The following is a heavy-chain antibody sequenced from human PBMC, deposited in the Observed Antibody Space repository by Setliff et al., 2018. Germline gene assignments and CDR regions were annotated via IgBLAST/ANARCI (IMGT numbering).Heavy chain of an antibody. Sequence: SETLSLTCTVSDGSLSTYYWSWIRQPPGKGLEWIGYIHYSGTTNYNPSLKSRVTLSLDTAKNQFSLELRAVTAADTALYYCARENGYCRGGACYFMFDYWGQGTLVTVSS. D-gene: IGHD2-15*01. J-gene: IGHJ4*02. V-gene: IGHV4-59*12. CDR2: IHYSGTT. CDR1: DGSLSTYY. CDR3: ARENGYCRGGACYFMFDY.